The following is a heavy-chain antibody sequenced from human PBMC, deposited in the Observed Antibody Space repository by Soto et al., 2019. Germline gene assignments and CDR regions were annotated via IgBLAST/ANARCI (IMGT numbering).Heavy chain of an antibody. D-gene: IGHD6-13*01. J-gene: IGHJ5*02. CDR2: INPNSGGT. Sequence: ASVKVSCKASGYTFTGYYMHWVRQAPGQGLEWMGWINPNSGGTNYAQKFQGWVTMTRDTSISTAYMELSRLRSDDTAVYSCARDPRQIGSIAAAGTRWFDPWGQGTLVTVSS. V-gene: IGHV1-2*04. CDR3: ARDPRQIGSIAAAGTRWFDP. CDR1: GYTFTGYY.